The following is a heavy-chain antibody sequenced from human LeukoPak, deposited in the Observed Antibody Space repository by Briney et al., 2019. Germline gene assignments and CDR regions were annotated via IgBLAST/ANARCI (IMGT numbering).Heavy chain of an antibody. CDR1: GGSISSYY. CDR3: ARDSSGCQGLGYYYYYYMDV. V-gene: IGHV4-59*01. CDR2: IYYSGST. J-gene: IGHJ6*03. Sequence: SETLSLTCTVSGGSISSYYWSWIRQPPGKGLEWIGYIYYSGSTNYNPSLKSRVTISVDTSKNQFSLKLSSVTAADTAVYYCARDSSGCQGLGYYYYYYMDVWGKGTTVTVSS. D-gene: IGHD1-26*01.